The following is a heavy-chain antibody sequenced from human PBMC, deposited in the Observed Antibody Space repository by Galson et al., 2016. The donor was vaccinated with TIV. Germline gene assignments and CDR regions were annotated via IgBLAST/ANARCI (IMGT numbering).Heavy chain of an antibody. Sequence: SVKVSCKASGYTFTTYYMHWVRQAPGQGPEWMGVFDPTIGGTSYAQRFQGRVTMTRDTSTTTVYMELSSLISEDTAVYYCARARRWSEPREYWGQGTLVTVSS. CDR2: FDPTIGGT. V-gene: IGHV1-46*01. CDR1: GYTFTTYY. D-gene: IGHD2-15*01. CDR3: ARARRWSEPREY. J-gene: IGHJ4*02.